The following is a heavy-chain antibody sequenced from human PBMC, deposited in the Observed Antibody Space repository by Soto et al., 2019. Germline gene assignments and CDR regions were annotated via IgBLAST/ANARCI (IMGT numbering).Heavy chain of an antibody. Sequence: PGGSLRLSCAASGFTFSSYSMNWVRQAPGKGLEWVSSISSSSSYIYYADSVKGRFTISRDNAKNSLYLQMNSLRAEDTAVYYCARDADNYRFFIVGAPSWFDPWGQGTLVTVSS. CDR3: ARDADNYRFFIVGAPSWFDP. J-gene: IGHJ5*02. D-gene: IGHD1-26*01. CDR2: ISSSSSYI. V-gene: IGHV3-21*01. CDR1: GFTFSSYS.